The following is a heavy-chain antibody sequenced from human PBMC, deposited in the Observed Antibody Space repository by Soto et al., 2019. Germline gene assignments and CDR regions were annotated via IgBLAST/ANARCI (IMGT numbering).Heavy chain of an antibody. Sequence: SETLSLTCSVSGDSVTDYYWNWVRQTPGKALEWIGYFYYSGTTNYNPSLKGRASISVDTSRNQFSLKLTSVTAADTAVYYCIRGGVAAPPHFEFWGQGKRVTVSS. CDR3: IRGGVAAPPHFEF. V-gene: IGHV4-59*02. CDR2: FYYSGTT. J-gene: IGHJ4*02. CDR1: GDSVTDYY. D-gene: IGHD3-16*01.